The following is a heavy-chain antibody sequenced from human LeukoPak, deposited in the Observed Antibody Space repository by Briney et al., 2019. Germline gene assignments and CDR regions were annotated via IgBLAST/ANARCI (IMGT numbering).Heavy chain of an antibody. Sequence: GGSLRFFCAASGFTFSSYWMSWVRQAPGKGLEWVANIKQDGSEKYYVDSVKGRFTISRDNAKNSLYQQMNSLRAEDTAVYYGAREHFVAPYYYDRSGLDAFDIWGQGTMVTVSS. CDR2: IKQDGSEK. CDR1: GFTFSSYW. CDR3: AREHFVAPYYYDRSGLDAFDI. J-gene: IGHJ3*02. D-gene: IGHD3-22*01. V-gene: IGHV3-7*01.